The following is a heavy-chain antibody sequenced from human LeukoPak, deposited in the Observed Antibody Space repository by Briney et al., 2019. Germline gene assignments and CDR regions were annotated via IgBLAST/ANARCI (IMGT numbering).Heavy chain of an antibody. CDR2: IYYSGST. Sequence: SETLSLTCTVSGGSISSGDYYWSWIRQPPGKGLEWIGYIYYSGSTYYIPSLKSRVTISVDTSKNQFSLKLSSVPAADTAVYYCAREDFWSGYGPEPYWYFDLWGRGTLVTVSS. CDR1: GGSISSGDYY. CDR3: AREDFWSGYGPEPYWYFDL. J-gene: IGHJ2*01. V-gene: IGHV4-30-4*08. D-gene: IGHD3-3*01.